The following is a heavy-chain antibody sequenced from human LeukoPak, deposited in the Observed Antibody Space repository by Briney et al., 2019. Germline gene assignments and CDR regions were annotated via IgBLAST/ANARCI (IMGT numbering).Heavy chain of an antibody. D-gene: IGHD3/OR15-3a*01. CDR1: GYTFTSYG. Sequence: ASVKVSCKASGYTFTSYGISWVRQAPGQGLEWMGWISAYNGNTNYAQKLQGRVTMTTDTSTSTAYMELRSLRSDDTAVYYCARDWTTFHGDYCYMDVWGKGTTVTVSS. V-gene: IGHV1-18*01. CDR2: ISAYNGNT. J-gene: IGHJ6*03. CDR3: ARDWTTFHGDYCYMDV.